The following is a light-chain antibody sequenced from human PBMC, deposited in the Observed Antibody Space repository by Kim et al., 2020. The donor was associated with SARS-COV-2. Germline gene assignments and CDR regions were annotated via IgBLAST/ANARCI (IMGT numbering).Light chain of an antibody. CDR2: DVS. V-gene: IGLV2-14*01. J-gene: IGLJ3*02. CDR1: SSDVGGYNY. CDR3: SSYTSSSTWE. Sequence: QSALTQPASVSGSPGQSITISCTGTSSDVGGYNYVSWYQQHPGKAPKLIIYDVSKRPSGVSNRFSGSKSGNTASLTISGLQAEDEADYYCSSYTSSSTWEFGGGTQLTVL.